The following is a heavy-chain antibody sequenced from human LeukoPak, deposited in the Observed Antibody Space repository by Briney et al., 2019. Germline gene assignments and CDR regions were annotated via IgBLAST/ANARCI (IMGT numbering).Heavy chain of an antibody. V-gene: IGHV4-30-4*01. CDR1: GGSISSGDYY. D-gene: IGHD2-15*01. Sequence: PSQTLSRTCTVSGGSISSGDYYWSWIRQPPGKGLEWIGYIYYSGSTYYNPSLKSRVTISVDTSKNQFSLKLSSVTAADTAVYYCGRAKALLYYYYGIDVWGKGTTVTVSS. CDR2: IYYSGST. CDR3: GRAKALLYYYYGIDV. J-gene: IGHJ6*04.